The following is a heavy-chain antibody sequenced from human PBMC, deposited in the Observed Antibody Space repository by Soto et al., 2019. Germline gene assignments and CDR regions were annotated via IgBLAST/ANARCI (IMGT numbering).Heavy chain of an antibody. Sequence: ASVKVSCKASGYTFTGYYMHWVRQAPGQGLEWMGWINPNSGGTNYAQKFQGWVTMTRDTSISTAYMELSRLRSDDTAVYYCARGYRMVATSKSGNYYYGMDVWGQGTTVTVSS. CDR3: ARGYRMVATSKSGNYYYGMDV. D-gene: IGHD5-12*01. CDR2: INPNSGGT. V-gene: IGHV1-2*04. J-gene: IGHJ6*02. CDR1: GYTFTGYY.